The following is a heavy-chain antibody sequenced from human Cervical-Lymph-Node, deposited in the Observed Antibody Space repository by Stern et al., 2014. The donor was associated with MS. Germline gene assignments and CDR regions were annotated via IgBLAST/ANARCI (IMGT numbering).Heavy chain of an antibody. J-gene: IGHJ5*02. D-gene: IGHD6-13*01. Sequence: QVPLVQSGAEATKPGSSVQVSCKASGGTFSKFPSSWVLQAPGQGLEWMAGIFPVLGTPTYAQAFRGRFTITADVPTSTVYMELSSLRSDDTAVYYCALSSETSDRWYSLGYDLWGQGTLVTVSS. CDR3: ALSSETSDRWYSLGYDL. V-gene: IGHV1-69*01. CDR1: GGTFSKFP. CDR2: IFPVLGTP.